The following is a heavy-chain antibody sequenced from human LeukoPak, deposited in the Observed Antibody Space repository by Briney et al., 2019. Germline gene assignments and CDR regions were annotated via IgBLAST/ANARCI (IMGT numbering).Heavy chain of an antibody. CDR2: INHSGST. CDR3: ARPSSGYS. J-gene: IGHJ4*02. V-gene: IGHV4-34*01. CDR1: GGSFSGYY. Sequence: SETLSLTCAVYGGSFSGYYWSWIRQPPGKGLEWIGEINHSGSTNYNPSLKSRVTISVDTSKNQFSLKLSSVTAADTAVYYCARPSSGYSWGQGTLVTVSS. D-gene: IGHD6-19*01.